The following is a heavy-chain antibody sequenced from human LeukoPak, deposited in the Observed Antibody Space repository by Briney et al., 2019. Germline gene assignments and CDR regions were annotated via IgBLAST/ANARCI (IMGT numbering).Heavy chain of an antibody. CDR1: GYSFTSYW. Sequence: GESLKISCKGSGYSFTSYWIGWVRQMPGKGLEWMGIIYPGDSDTRYSPSFQGQVTIPADKSISTAYLQWSSLKASDTAMYYCARSLGYCSGGSCYADYWGQGTLVTVSS. J-gene: IGHJ4*02. CDR3: ARSLGYCSGGSCYADY. V-gene: IGHV5-51*01. D-gene: IGHD2-15*01. CDR2: IYPGDSDT.